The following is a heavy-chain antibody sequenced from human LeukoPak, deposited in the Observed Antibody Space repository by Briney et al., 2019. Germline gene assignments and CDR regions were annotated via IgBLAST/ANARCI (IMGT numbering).Heavy chain of an antibody. D-gene: IGHD5-18*01. CDR2: IYYSGST. CDR1: GGSISSSSYY. V-gene: IGHV4-39*01. CDR3: ASLYSYGYLPDAFDI. Sequence: SETLSLTCTVSGGSISSSSYYWGWLRQPPGKGLEWIGSIYYSGSTYYNPSLKSRVTISVDTSKNQFSLKLSSVTAADTAVYYCASLYSYGYLPDAFDIWGQGTMVTVSS. J-gene: IGHJ3*02.